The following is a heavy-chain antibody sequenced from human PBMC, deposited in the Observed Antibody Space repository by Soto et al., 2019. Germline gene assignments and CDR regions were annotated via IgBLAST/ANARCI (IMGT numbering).Heavy chain of an antibody. D-gene: IGHD6-19*01. J-gene: IGHJ4*02. Sequence: QVQLQQWGAGLLKPSETLSLTCAVYGGSFSGYYWSWIRQPPGKGLEWIGEINHSGSTNYNPSLKSRVTLSVATSKHQFSLKLSSVTAADTAVYYCARGWSGWRVWLDYWGQGTLVTVSS. V-gene: IGHV4-34*01. CDR2: INHSGST. CDR3: ARGWSGWRVWLDY. CDR1: GGSFSGYY.